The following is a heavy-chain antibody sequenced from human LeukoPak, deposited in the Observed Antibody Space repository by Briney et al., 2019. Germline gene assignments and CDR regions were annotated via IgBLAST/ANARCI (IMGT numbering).Heavy chain of an antibody. D-gene: IGHD1-1*01. J-gene: IGHJ6*02. CDR1: GFTFSSYS. V-gene: IGHV3-21*01. CDR3: ARYNWNDVDYYYGMDV. Sequence: PGGSLRLSCAASGFTFSSYSMNWVRQAPGKGLEWVSSISSSSSYIYYADSVKGRFTISRDNAKNSLYLQMNSLRAEDTAVYYCARYNWNDVDYYYGMDVWGQGTTVTVSS. CDR2: ISSSSSYI.